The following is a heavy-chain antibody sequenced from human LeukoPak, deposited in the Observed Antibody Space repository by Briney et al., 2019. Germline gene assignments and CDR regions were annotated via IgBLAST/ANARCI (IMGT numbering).Heavy chain of an antibody. J-gene: IGHJ4*02. Sequence: PGGSLRLSCAASGFTFSSYGMHWVRQAPGRGLEWVAFIRYDESNKYHADSVKGRFTISRDNSKSTLYLQMNSLRAEDTAVYYCAKGYCTSISCFPLGYYFDHWGQGTLVTVSS. D-gene: IGHD2-2*01. CDR1: GFTFSSYG. CDR2: IRYDESNK. V-gene: IGHV3-30*02. CDR3: AKGYCTSISCFPLGYYFDH.